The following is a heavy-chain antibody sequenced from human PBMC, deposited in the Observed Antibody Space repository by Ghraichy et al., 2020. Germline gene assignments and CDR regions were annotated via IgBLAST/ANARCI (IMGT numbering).Heavy chain of an antibody. CDR3: ARDGSDLGYYYDMDV. J-gene: IGHJ6*03. CDR2: ISAYNGNT. Sequence: ASVKVSCKASGYTFTSYGISWVRQAPGQGLEWMGWISAYNGNTNYAQKLQGRVTMTTDTSTSTAYMELRSLRSDDTAVYYCARDGSDLGYYYDMDVWGKGTAVTVSS. D-gene: IGHD3-10*01. V-gene: IGHV1-18*04. CDR1: GYTFTSYG.